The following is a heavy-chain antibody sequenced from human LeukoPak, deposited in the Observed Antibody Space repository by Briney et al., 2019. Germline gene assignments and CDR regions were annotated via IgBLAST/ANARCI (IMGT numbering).Heavy chain of an antibody. V-gene: IGHV4-61*02. D-gene: IGHD1-26*01. CDR1: GGSVSSDDYY. J-gene: IGHJ4*02. CDR3: ARGRSGSYPVDY. CDR2: IYSTGRT. Sequence: PSQTLSLTCNVSGGSVSSDDYYWSWIRQPAGKGLEWIGRIYSTGRTEYNPSLKSRVSISMDTSKNQFSLQLSSVTAADTAVYYCARGRSGSYPVDYWGQGTLVTVSS.